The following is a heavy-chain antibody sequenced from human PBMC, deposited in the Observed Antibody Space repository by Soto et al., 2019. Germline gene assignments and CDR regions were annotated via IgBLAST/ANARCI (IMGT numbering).Heavy chain of an antibody. CDR3: ARARYCSSTSCYAFDY. Sequence: QVQLVQSGAEVKKPGASVKVSCKASAYTFTSYDINWVRQAPGQGLEWLGWMNPNSGNTGYTQKFQGRVTMTRNTSISTAYMELSSLRSEDTAVYYCARARYCSSTSCYAFDYWGQGTLVTVSS. CDR1: AYTFTSYD. D-gene: IGHD2-2*01. J-gene: IGHJ4*02. V-gene: IGHV1-8*01. CDR2: MNPNSGNT.